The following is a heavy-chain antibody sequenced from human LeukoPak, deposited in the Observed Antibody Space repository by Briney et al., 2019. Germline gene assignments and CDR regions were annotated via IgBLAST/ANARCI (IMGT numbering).Heavy chain of an antibody. CDR2: IWYDGSKT. V-gene: IGHV3-30*02. Sequence: PGGSLRLSCVATGITFSRYGMHWVRQAPGKGLDWVAFIWYDGSKTYYGDSVKGRFTISRDNSKNTVYLQMSTLRADDTAVYYCAAPAGAANWLDPWGQGTLVTVSS. CDR3: AAPAGAANWLDP. CDR1: GITFSRYG. D-gene: IGHD1-26*01. J-gene: IGHJ5*02.